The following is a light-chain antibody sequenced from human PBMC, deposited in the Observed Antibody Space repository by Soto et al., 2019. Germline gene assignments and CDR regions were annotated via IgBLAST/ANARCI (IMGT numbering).Light chain of an antibody. CDR2: GAT. Sequence: DTVLTQSPDTLSLSPGERATLSCRASQNVISNYLAWYQQKPGQAPRLLFYGATYRASGIPDRFSGSGSGTDFTLTISRLEPEDFAVYYCHQYGSSPFTFGPGTKVDIK. CDR3: HQYGSSPFT. J-gene: IGKJ3*01. CDR1: QNVISNY. V-gene: IGKV3-20*01.